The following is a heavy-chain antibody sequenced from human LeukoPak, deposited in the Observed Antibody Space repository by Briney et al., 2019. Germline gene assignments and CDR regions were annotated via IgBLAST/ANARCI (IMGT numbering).Heavy chain of an antibody. V-gene: IGHV4-34*01. CDR1: GGSFSGYY. D-gene: IGHD3-10*01. CDR3: ARGHRGRFRVPFDY. J-gene: IGHJ4*02. Sequence: SETLSLTYAVYGGSFSGYYWSWIRQPPGKGLEWIGEINHSGSTNYNPSLKSRVTISVDTSKNQFSLKLSSVTAADTAVYYCARGHRGRFRVPFDYWGQGTLVTVSS. CDR2: INHSGST.